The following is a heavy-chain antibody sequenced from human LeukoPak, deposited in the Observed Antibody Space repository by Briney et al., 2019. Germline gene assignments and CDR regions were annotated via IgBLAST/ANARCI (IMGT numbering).Heavy chain of an antibody. CDR3: ARVVGGRTAY. CDR1: GYTFTNYD. D-gene: IGHD1-26*01. J-gene: IGHJ4*02. Sequence: ASVKVSCKASGYTFTNYDINWVRQATGQGLEWMGWINPNSGGTNYAQKFQGRVTMTRDTSISTAYMELSRLRSDDTAVYYCARVVGGRTAYWGQGTLVTVSS. CDR2: INPNSGGT. V-gene: IGHV1-2*02.